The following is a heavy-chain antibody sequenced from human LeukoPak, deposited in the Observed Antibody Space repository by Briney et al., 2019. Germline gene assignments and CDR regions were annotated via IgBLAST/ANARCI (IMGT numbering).Heavy chain of an antibody. J-gene: IGHJ4*02. V-gene: IGHV1-46*01. CDR1: GYTFTSYY. CDR3: ARARGKVAGTSPIDY. D-gene: IGHD6-19*01. Sequence: VASVKVSCKASGYTFTSYYMHWVRQAPGQGLEWMGIINPSGGSTSYAQKFQGRVTMTRDMSTSTVYMELSSLRPEDTAVYYCARARGKVAGTSPIDYWGQGTLVTVSS. CDR2: INPSGGST.